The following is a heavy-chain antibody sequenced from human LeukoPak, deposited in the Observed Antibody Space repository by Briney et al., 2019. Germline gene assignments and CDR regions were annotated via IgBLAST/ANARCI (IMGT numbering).Heavy chain of an antibody. CDR1: GFTFSSYE. J-gene: IGHJ6*04. D-gene: IGHD3-10*02. Sequence: GGSLRLSCAASGFTFSSYEMNWVRQAPGKGPEWVSRISRDGDYTKYADSVKGRFTISRDNAKNTLYLQMNSLRAEDTAVYYCAELGITMIGGVWGKGTTVTISS. CDR3: AELGITMIGGV. V-gene: IGHV3-74*01. CDR2: ISRDGDYT.